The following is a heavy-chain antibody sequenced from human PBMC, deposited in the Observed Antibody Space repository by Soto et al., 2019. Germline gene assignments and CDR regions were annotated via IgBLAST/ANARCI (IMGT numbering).Heavy chain of an antibody. CDR2: ISTNSRYI. J-gene: IGHJ3*02. D-gene: IGHD3-22*01. Sequence: PGGSLRLSCAASGFTFSSYSMNWVRQAPSEGLEWVSSISTNSRYIYYADSAKGRFTISRDNAKNSLYLQMNSLRAEETGVYYCARDRQYYYDSSGYWNDAFDIWGQGTMVTVSS. V-gene: IGHV3-21*01. CDR1: GFTFSSYS. CDR3: ARDRQYYYDSSGYWNDAFDI.